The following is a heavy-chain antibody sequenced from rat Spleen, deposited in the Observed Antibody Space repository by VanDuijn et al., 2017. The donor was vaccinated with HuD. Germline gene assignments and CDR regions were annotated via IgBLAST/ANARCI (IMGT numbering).Heavy chain of an antibody. CDR1: GFTFDDYG. Sequence: EVQLVESGGGLVQPGRSLKLSCAASGFTFDDYGMAWVRQAPKKGLEWVATISYDGSSTYYRDSVKGRFTISRDNAKSTLYLQMDSLRSEDTATYYCARRNPYVMDAWGQGASVTVSS. V-gene: IGHV5-7*01. CDR3: ARRNPYVMDA. D-gene: IGHD3-4*01. J-gene: IGHJ4*01. CDR2: ISYDGSST.